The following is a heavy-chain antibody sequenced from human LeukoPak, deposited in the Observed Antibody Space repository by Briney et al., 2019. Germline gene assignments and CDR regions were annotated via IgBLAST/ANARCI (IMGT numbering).Heavy chain of an antibody. Sequence: GGSLRLSCAASGFTFSSYGMSWVRQAPGKGLEWVSAISGSGGSTYYADSVKGRFTISRDNAKNSLYLQMSSLRAEDTAVYYCARGDWNDRNDDWGQGTLVTVSS. CDR3: ARGDWNDRNDD. D-gene: IGHD1-1*01. V-gene: IGHV3-23*01. J-gene: IGHJ4*02. CDR1: GFTFSSYG. CDR2: ISGSGGST.